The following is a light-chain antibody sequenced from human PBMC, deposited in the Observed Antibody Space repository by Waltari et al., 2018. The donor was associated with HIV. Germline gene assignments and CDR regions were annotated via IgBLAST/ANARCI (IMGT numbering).Light chain of an antibody. V-gene: IGKV3-20*01. CDR1: QSVSSSY. J-gene: IGKJ1*01. Sequence: IVLTHSPRPLSLSPGERATLSCRASQSVSSSYLAGYQQKPGQAPRLLIYGASSRATGIPDRFSGSGSGTDFTLTISRLEPEDFAVYYCQQYGSSPRTFGQGTKVEIK. CDR2: GAS. CDR3: QQYGSSPRT.